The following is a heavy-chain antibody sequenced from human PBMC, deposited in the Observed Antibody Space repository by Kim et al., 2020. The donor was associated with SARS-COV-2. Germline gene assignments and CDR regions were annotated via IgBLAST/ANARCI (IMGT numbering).Heavy chain of an antibody. CDR3: ANFES. J-gene: IGHJ4*02. CDR2: GDNK. V-gene: IGHV3-33*03. Sequence: GDNKYYADSVMGRFTNSRDQSKKMLFWQMNSLRAEDTAVYYCANFESWGQGTLVTVSS.